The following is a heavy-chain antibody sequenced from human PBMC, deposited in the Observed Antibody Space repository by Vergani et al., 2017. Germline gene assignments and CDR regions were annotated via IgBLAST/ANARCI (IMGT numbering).Heavy chain of an antibody. Sequence: QAQLQESGPRLVKPSQTLSLTCSFSGGSLDIHSQTWGWIRQPAGEGLEWIGLIDVKGNSNFSPSLESRVTISAAASRGSFSLNLRSVTTSDTAVYYCVRVLHTSYILGDFDIWGQGIKVTVSS. CDR3: VRVLHTSYILGDFDI. CDR1: GGSLDIHSQT. CDR2: IDVKGNS. D-gene: IGHD3-10*01. J-gene: IGHJ3*02. V-gene: IGHV4-61*02.